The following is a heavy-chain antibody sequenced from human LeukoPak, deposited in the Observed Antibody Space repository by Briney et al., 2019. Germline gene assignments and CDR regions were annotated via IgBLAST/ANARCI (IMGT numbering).Heavy chain of an antibody. CDR3: SRDGSGSYGGNRLFDY. D-gene: IGHD4-23*01. J-gene: IGHJ4*02. Sequence: GGSLRLSCAASGFTFSNYAMHWVRQAPGKGLEWVGFIRSKAYGGTTEYAASVKGRFVISRDDSKSIADLHMHSLTTDDTAVYYCSRDGSGSYGGNRLFDYWGQGTLVTVSS. CDR1: GFTFSNYA. V-gene: IGHV3-49*04. CDR2: IRSKAYGGTT.